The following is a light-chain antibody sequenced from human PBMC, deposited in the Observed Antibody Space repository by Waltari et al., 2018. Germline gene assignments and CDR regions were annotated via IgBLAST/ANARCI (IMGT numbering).Light chain of an antibody. CDR2: EVI. CDR3: SSNAAGSSYVV. V-gene: IGLV2-23*02. J-gene: IGLJ2*01. Sequence: QSALTQPASVSGSPGQSITISCTGTSSDIGSYNLVSWYQQHPGKVPKLIIYEVIKRPSGISDRFSGSKSGNTASLTISGLQAEDEAVYYCSSNAAGSSYVVFGGGTRLTVL. CDR1: SSDIGSYNL.